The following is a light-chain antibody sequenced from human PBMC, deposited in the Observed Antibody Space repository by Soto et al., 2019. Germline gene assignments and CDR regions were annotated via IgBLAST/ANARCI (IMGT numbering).Light chain of an antibody. CDR2: GAS. J-gene: IGKJ1*01. V-gene: IGKV3-20*01. CDR1: QSVSRSY. CDR3: QQYHNSLWT. Sequence: LVLTQSPGTLSLSPGEKATLSCRASQSVSRSYLAWYQIKPGQAPRLLIYGASTRASGIPERFVGDGSGTEFTLTISRLEPEDLAVYYCQQYHNSLWTFGRGTKVEIK.